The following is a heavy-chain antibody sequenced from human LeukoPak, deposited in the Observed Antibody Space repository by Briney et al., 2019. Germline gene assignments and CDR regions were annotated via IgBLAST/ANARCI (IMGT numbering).Heavy chain of an antibody. CDR3: ASPISQNHIAVAGTFDY. Sequence: GGSLRLSCAASGFTFSSYAMHWVRQAPGKGLEWVAVISYDGSNKYYADSVKGRFTISRDNSKNTLYLQMNSLRAEDTAVCYCASPISQNHIAVAGTFDYWGQGTLVTVSS. CDR2: ISYDGSNK. CDR1: GFTFSSYA. D-gene: IGHD6-19*01. V-gene: IGHV3-30*04. J-gene: IGHJ4*02.